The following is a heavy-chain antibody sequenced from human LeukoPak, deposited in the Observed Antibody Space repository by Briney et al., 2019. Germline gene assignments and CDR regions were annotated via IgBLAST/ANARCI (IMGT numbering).Heavy chain of an antibody. V-gene: IGHV1-3*01. Sequence: GASVKVSCKASGYTFTSYALHWVRQATGQRLEWMGWINARNGNTKYSQTFQGRVTITRDTSASTAYMELNSLRSEDTAVYYCAREGGYSYGYGNDYWGQGTLVTVSS. CDR2: INARNGNT. CDR3: AREGGYSYGYGNDY. CDR1: GYTFTSYA. D-gene: IGHD5-18*01. J-gene: IGHJ4*02.